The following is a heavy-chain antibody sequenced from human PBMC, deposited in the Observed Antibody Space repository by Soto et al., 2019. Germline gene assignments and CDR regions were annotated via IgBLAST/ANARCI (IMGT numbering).Heavy chain of an antibody. CDR3: ARDNHDYGDYPYDWFDP. D-gene: IGHD4-17*01. Sequence: SVKVSCKASGGTFSSYAISWVRQAPGQGLEWMGGIIPIFGTANYAQKFQGRVTITADESTSTAYMELSSLRSEDTAVYYCARDNHDYGDYPYDWFDPWGQGTLVTVSS. CDR1: GGTFSSYA. J-gene: IGHJ5*02. CDR2: IIPIFGTA. V-gene: IGHV1-69*13.